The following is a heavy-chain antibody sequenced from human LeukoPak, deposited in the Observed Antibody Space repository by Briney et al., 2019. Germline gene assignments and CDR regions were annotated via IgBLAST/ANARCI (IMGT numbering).Heavy chain of an antibody. V-gene: IGHV3-30*02. CDR1: GFTFSSYG. CDR3: AKEAGLFDV. CDR2: IRSDGSKE. J-gene: IGHJ3*01. Sequence: GGSLRLSCAASGFTFSSYGMHWVRQAPGKGLEWVAYIRSDGSKEYHADSVKGRFIISRDNSKKILYLQMNSLRADDTAMYYCAKEAGLFDVWGQGTMVTVSS.